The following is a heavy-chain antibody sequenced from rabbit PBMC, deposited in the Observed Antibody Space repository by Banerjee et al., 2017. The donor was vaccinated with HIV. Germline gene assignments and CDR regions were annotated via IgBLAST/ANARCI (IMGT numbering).Heavy chain of an antibody. CDR3: ARDDVTGYGYANFNL. CDR2: IDTGDGHT. V-gene: IGHV1S45*01. CDR1: GFDFSSSYW. J-gene: IGHJ4*01. Sequence: QEQLEESGGDLVKPEGSLTLTCKASGFDFSSSYWICWVRQAPGKGLEWIACIDTGDGHTYYASWAKGRFTISKTSSTTVTLQMTSLTAADTATYFCARDDVTGYGYANFNLWGPGTLVTVS. D-gene: IGHD6-1*01.